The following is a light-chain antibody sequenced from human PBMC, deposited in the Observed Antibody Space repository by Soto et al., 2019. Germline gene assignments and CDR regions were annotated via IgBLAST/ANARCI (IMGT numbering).Light chain of an antibody. CDR2: SAS. J-gene: IGKJ2*01. CDR3: QHYNNAPYT. CDR1: QGISNY. Sequence: DIQMTQSPSSLSASVGDRVTITCRASQGISNYLAWYQQKPGKVPKLLIYSASTLQSGVPSRFSGSGSGTDFTLTISSLEPEDVATYYRQHYNNAPYTFGQGTKLEIK. V-gene: IGKV1-27*01.